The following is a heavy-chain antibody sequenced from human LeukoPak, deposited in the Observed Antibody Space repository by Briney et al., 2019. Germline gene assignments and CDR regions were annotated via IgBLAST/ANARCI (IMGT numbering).Heavy chain of an antibody. CDR3: AKEGAAAGAFDY. Sequence: PGGSLRLSCAASGFTFSDYYMSWIRQAPGKGLEWVSYISSSSSYTNYADSVKGRFTISRDNAKNSLYLQMNSLRAEDTAVYYCAKEGAAAGAFDYWGQGTLVTVSS. V-gene: IGHV3-11*06. D-gene: IGHD6-13*01. J-gene: IGHJ4*02. CDR2: ISSSSSYT. CDR1: GFTFSDYY.